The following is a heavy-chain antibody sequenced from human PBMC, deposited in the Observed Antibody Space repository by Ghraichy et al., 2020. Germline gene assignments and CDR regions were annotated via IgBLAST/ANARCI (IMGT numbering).Heavy chain of an antibody. Sequence: ETLSLTCKASGFSFGSYWMGWVRQAPGKGLEWVANIKEDGSELYYVDSVKGRFTISRDNAKRSLFLQMSSLRGDDTAVYYCIRGVAAAGTSVDYWGQGALVTVSS. CDR1: GFSFGSYW. CDR3: IRGVAAAGTSVDY. V-gene: IGHV3-7*03. CDR2: IKEDGSEL. J-gene: IGHJ4*02. D-gene: IGHD6-25*01.